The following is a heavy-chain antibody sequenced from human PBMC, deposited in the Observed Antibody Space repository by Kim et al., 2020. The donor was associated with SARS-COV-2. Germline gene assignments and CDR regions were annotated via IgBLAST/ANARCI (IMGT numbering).Heavy chain of an antibody. CDR3: AKGHNCDS. D-gene: IGHD1-1*01. CDR2: IVGVGGGT. V-gene: IGHV3-23*01. J-gene: IGHJ5*01. CDR1: RFTFTAYA. Sequence: GSLRLSCAASRFTFTAYAVSWVRQAPGKGLETVSIVGVGGGTYYADSVKGRFTVSRDDSKNMVYLQMSSLRAEDTAVYFCAKGHNCDSWGQGTLVTVSS.